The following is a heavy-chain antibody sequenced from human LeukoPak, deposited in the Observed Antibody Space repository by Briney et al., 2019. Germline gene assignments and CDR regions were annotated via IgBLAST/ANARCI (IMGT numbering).Heavy chain of an antibody. D-gene: IGHD2-2*02. Sequence: GASVKVSCKASGYTFTGYYMHWVRQAPGQGLEWMGWINSNSDGTNYAQKFQGRVTMTRDTSISTAYMELSRLRSDDTAVYYCARAVVVVPAAIYYDSSGYLFDYWGQGTLVTVSS. J-gene: IGHJ4*02. CDR1: GYTFTGYY. CDR2: INSNSDGT. CDR3: ARAVVVVPAAIYYDSSGYLFDY. V-gene: IGHV1-2*02.